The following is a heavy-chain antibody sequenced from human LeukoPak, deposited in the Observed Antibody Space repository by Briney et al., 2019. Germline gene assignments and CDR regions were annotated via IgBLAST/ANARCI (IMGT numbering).Heavy chain of an antibody. CDR2: ISISSTTI. CDR1: GFTVSSNY. CDR3: ARAGRLQYGDYVAFDY. J-gene: IGHJ4*02. V-gene: IGHV3-11*01. Sequence: GGSLRLSCAASGFTVSSNYMSWVRQAPGKGLEWVSYISISSTTIYYADSVKGRFTFSRDNAKNSLYLQMNSLRDEDTAVYYCARAGRLQYGDYVAFDYWGQGTLVTVSS. D-gene: IGHD4-17*01.